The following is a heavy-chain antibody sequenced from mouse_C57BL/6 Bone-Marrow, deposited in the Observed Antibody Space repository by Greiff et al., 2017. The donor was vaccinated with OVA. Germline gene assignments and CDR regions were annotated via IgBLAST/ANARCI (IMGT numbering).Heavy chain of an antibody. V-gene: IGHV1-15*01. J-gene: IGHJ2*01. CDR2: IDPETGGT. CDR1: GYTFTDYE. CDR3: TMGPFDY. Sequence: QVQLKQSGAELVRPGASVTLSCKASGYTFTDYEMHWVKQTPVHGLEWIGAIDPETGGTAYNQKFKGKAILTADKSSSTAYMELRSLTSEDSAVYYCTMGPFDYWGQGTTLTVSS.